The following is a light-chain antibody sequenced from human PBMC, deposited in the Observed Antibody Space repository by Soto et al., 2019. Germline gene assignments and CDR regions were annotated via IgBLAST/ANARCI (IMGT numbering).Light chain of an antibody. CDR3: QRLDGYPLT. J-gene: IGKJ4*01. Sequence: IQLTQSPSSLSASVGDRVTITCRASQAINSYLAWYQQKPGKAPNLLIYGTSTLQSGVPSRFSGSGSGTDFTLTISSLQPEDFAIYYCQRLDGYPLTFGGGTRVEIK. CDR1: QAINSY. V-gene: IGKV1-9*01. CDR2: GTS.